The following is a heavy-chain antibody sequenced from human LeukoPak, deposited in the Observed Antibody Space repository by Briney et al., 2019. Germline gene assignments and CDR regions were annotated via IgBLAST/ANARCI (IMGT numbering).Heavy chain of an antibody. V-gene: IGHV3-21*01. Sequence: GGSLRLSCAGSEFSFSSYSMNWVRQAPGKGLEWVSSISSSSSYIYYADSVKGRFTISRDNAKNSLYLQMNSLRAEDTAVYYCARDRGRSSGPEDAFDIWGQGTMVTVSS. D-gene: IGHD6-19*01. CDR3: ARDRGRSSGPEDAFDI. CDR2: ISSSSSYI. CDR1: EFSFSSYS. J-gene: IGHJ3*02.